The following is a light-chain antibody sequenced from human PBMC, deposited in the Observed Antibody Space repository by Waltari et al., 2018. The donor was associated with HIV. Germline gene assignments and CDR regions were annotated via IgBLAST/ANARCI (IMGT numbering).Light chain of an antibody. V-gene: IGKV1-9*01. CDR2: GAS. CDR3: QYLDSFPL. J-gene: IGKJ4*01. Sequence: DIQLTQSPSFLSASVGDRVTITCRASRCITTYLAWHQQKPGKAPKLLNYGASTLQTGVPSRFSGSASGTEFTLTIDTLQPEDFATYYCQYLDSFPLFGGGTKVEVK. CDR1: RCITTY.